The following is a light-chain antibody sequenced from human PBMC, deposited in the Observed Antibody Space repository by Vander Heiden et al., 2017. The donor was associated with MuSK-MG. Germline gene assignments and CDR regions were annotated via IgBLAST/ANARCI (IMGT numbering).Light chain of an antibody. CDR1: SLRSYY. V-gene: IGLV3-19*01. Sequence: SSELTQDPAVSVALGQTFRITCQGDSLRSYYANWYQQKPGQAPVLVIYGKNNRPAGIPDRFSGSNSGTTASLTITGAQAEDEADYYCNSRDSTGNHYVFGTGTKVTVL. CDR2: GKN. CDR3: NSRDSTGNHYV. J-gene: IGLJ1*01.